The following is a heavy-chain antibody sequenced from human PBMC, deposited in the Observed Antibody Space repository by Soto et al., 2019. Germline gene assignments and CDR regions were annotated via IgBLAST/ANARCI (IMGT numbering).Heavy chain of an antibody. V-gene: IGHV4-59*01. D-gene: IGHD2-21*01. CDR3: ARDKEHTHGDVVGL. Sequence: SETLSLTCSVSWDSIRTYFRNWLWQVPQKGLEWIGFTNYADRRYDDFNPSRKSGVTTSGHPSKNQFSLQLSFVTAADAAVYYCARDKEHTHGDVVGLWGQGALVTV. J-gene: IGHJ4*02. CDR1: WDSIRTYF. CDR2: TNYADRRYD.